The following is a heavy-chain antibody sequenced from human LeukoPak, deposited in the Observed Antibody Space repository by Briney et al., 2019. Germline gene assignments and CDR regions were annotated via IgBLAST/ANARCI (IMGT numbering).Heavy chain of an antibody. CDR3: ARLGNNLGATTFGWFDP. CDR2: IYYTGST. Sequence: SETLSLTCTVSGGSTSSYYWSWIRQPPGKGLEWIGYIYYTGSTNYNPSLKSRVTISVDTSKNQFSLKLSSVTAADTAVYYCARLGNNLGATTFGWFDPWGQGTLVTVSS. CDR1: GGSTSSYY. V-gene: IGHV4-59*08. D-gene: IGHD1-26*01. J-gene: IGHJ5*02.